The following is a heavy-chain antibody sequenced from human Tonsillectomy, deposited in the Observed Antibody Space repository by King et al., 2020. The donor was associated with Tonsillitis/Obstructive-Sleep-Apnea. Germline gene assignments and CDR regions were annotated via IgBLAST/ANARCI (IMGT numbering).Heavy chain of an antibody. CDR2: ISGSGRNT. D-gene: IGHD3-22*01. CDR1: GFTFRSYA. J-gene: IGHJ3*02. V-gene: IGHV3-23*04. Sequence: VQLVESGGNLVQPGGSLRLSCAASGFTFRSYAMSWVRQAPGKGLEWVSAISGSGRNTYYADSVKGRFTISRDNSKNTLYLQMNSLRAEDTAVYYCASFSMIGVGPGDAFDIWGQGTMVTVSS. CDR3: ASFSMIGVGPGDAFDI.